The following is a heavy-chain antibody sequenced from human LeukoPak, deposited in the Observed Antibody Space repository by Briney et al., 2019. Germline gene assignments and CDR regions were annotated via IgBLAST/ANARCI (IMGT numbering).Heavy chain of an antibody. CDR2: IRNDGSDK. V-gene: IGHV3-30*02. D-gene: IGHD2-21*01. Sequence: GGSLRLSCAASGFTFSSYSMNWVRQAPGKRPQWVAFIRNDGSDKYYADSVKGRFTISRDTSKNTLYVQMSSLRPEDTALYYCARDADWAFDYWGQGTLVTVSS. J-gene: IGHJ4*02. CDR1: GFTFSSYS. CDR3: ARDADWAFDY.